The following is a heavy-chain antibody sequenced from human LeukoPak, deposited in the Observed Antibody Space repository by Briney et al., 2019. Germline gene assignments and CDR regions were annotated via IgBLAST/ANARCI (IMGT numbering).Heavy chain of an antibody. CDR1: GYTFTSYG. CDR3: AKDARFLEWLSRWALDY. V-gene: IGHV1-18*01. D-gene: IGHD3-3*01. Sequence: ASVKVSCKASGYTFTSYGISWVRQAPGQGLEWMGWISAYNGNTNYAQKLQGRVTMTTDTSTSTAYMELRSLRSDDTAVYYCAKDARFLEWLSRWALDYWGQGTLVTVSS. CDR2: ISAYNGNT. J-gene: IGHJ4*02.